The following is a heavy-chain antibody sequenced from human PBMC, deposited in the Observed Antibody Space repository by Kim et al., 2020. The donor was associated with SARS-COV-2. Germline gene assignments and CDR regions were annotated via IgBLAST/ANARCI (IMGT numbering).Heavy chain of an antibody. CDR2: INHSGST. Sequence: SQTLSLTCAVYGGSFSGYYWSWIRQPPGKGLEWIGEINHSGSTNYNPSLKSRVTISVDTSKNQFSLKLSSVTAADTAVYYCARGGGGSGSYYRPVYYYYGMDVWGQGTTVTVSS. CDR3: ARGGGGSGSYYRPVYYYYGMDV. V-gene: IGHV4-34*01. J-gene: IGHJ6*02. CDR1: GGSFSGYY. D-gene: IGHD3-10*01.